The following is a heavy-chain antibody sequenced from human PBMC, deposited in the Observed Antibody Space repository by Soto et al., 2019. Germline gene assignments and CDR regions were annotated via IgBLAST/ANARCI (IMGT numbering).Heavy chain of an antibody. Sequence: QVQLVQSGAEVKKPGASVKVSCKASGYTFTGYDMLWVRQAPGQGLEWMGWINPNSGDTNYAQRFQDRITMTRDTSTSTAYMELSRLRSDDTAVYYCAPATMTFDYWGQGTLVTVSS. CDR1: GYTFTGYD. CDR2: INPNSGDT. V-gene: IGHV1-2*02. D-gene: IGHD5-12*01. J-gene: IGHJ4*02. CDR3: APATMTFDY.